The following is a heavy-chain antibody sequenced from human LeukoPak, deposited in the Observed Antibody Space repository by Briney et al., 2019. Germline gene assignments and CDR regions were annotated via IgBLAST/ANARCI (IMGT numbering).Heavy chain of an antibody. V-gene: IGHV4-31*03. CDR2: IYYSGST. Sequence: TPSETLSLTCTVSGGSISSGGYSWSWIRQHPGKGLEWIGYIYYSGSTYYNPSLKSRVTISVDTSKNQFSLKLSSVTAADTAVYYCARSVGAIDYGGQGTLVTVSS. J-gene: IGHJ4*02. D-gene: IGHD1-26*01. CDR3: ARSVGAIDY. CDR1: GGSISSGGYS.